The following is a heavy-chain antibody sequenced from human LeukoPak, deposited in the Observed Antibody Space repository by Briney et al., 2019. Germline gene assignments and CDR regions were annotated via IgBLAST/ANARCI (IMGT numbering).Heavy chain of an antibody. CDR1: GFTFSSYG. V-gene: IGHV3-48*03. D-gene: IGHD4-17*01. CDR3: ASQTTTVTTYAGDS. Sequence: GGSLRLSCAASGFTFSSYGMNWVRQAPGKGLEWVSYISSSGSTIYYADSVKGRFTISRDNAKNSLYLQMNSLRAEDTAVYYCASQTTTVTTYAGDSWGQGNLVTVSS. CDR2: ISSSGSTI. J-gene: IGHJ4*02.